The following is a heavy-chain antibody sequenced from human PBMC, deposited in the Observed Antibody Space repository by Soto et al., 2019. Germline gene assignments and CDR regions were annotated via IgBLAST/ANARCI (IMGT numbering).Heavy chain of an antibody. Sequence: QVQLQESGPGLVKPSQTLSLTCTVSGGSIISGGYYWNWIRQHPGKGLEWIGYIYYSGSTYYNPCLQIRVNMSLDTSKNQFTLKLRSVTAADTAVYYCAREPLKWGQGTLVTVSS. CDR3: AREPLK. J-gene: IGHJ4*02. CDR2: IYYSGST. V-gene: IGHV4-31*03. CDR1: GGSIISGGYY.